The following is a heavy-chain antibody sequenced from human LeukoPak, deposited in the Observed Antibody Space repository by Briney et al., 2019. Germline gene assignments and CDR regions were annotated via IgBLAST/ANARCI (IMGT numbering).Heavy chain of an antibody. CDR2: ISGSGGST. D-gene: IGHD3-3*01. J-gene: IGHJ4*02. V-gene: IGHV3-23*01. Sequence: GGSLRLSCAASGFTFSSYAMSWVRQAPGKGLEWVSAISGSGGSTYCADSVKGRFTISRDNSKNTLYLQMNSLRAEDTAVYYCAKVRDYDFWSGSSYYFDYWGQGTLVTVSS. CDR3: AKVRDYDFWSGSSYYFDY. CDR1: GFTFSSYA.